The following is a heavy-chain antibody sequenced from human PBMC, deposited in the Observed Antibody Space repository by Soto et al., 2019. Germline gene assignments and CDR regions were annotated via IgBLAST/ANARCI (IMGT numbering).Heavy chain of an antibody. CDR3: AKSRDAYNFYFYYGMDV. CDR1: GFTFCNYG. CDR2: ILYDGSNK. V-gene: IGHV3-30*18. J-gene: IGHJ6*02. D-gene: IGHD1-1*01. Sequence: LRFYCAASGFTFCNYGMHWVRQTPGKGLEWVALILYDGSNKYYAGSVKGRFTISRDNSKNTLYLQVSSLRAEDTAVYYCAKSRDAYNFYFYYGMDVWGQGTSVTVSS.